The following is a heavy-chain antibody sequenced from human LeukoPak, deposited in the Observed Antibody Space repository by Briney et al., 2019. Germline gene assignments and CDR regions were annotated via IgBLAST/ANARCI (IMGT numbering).Heavy chain of an antibody. CDR2: IKSQTDGGTK. Sequence: GGSLRLSCAASGFTFSDAWMTWVRLAPGKGLEWVGRIKSQTDGGTKDYAAPVKGRFTISRDDSKNTLYLQMNSLKTEDTAMYYCTTLGYSYGQFDYWGQGTLVTVSS. CDR3: TTLGYSYGQFDY. V-gene: IGHV3-15*01. D-gene: IGHD5-18*01. J-gene: IGHJ4*02. CDR1: GFTFSDAW.